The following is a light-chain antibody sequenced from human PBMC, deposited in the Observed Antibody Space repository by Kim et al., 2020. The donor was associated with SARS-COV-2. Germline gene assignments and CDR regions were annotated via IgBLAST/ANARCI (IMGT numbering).Light chain of an antibody. Sequence: GSSVKLACTLRVGHSRYTIAWLQQQPGKAPRYLMKVESSGSFNKGSGVPDRFSGSSSGADRYLTISNLQSEDEADYYCETWDTNWVFGGGTQLTVL. V-gene: IGLV4-60*03. CDR1: VGHSRYT. CDR2: VESSGSF. CDR3: ETWDTNWV. J-gene: IGLJ3*02.